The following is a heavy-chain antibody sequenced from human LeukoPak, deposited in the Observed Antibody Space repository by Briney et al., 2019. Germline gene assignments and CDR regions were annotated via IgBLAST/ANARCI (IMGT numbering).Heavy chain of an antibody. Sequence: SETLSLTCTVSSASISSTNYNWGWLRQPPGKGPEWIGNIYFSGTTYYNPSLKSRVIISVDTSKSQFTLKLSSVTAADTAVYYCAREPYIMGRYYYGMDVWGQGTTVTVSS. V-gene: IGHV4-39*06. CDR1: SASISSTNYN. D-gene: IGHD3-16*01. J-gene: IGHJ6*02. CDR3: AREPYIMGRYYYGMDV. CDR2: IYFSGTT.